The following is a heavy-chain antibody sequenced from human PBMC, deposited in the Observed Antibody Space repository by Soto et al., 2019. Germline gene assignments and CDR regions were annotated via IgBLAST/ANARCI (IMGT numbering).Heavy chain of an antibody. CDR1: GGSFSGYY. CDR3: ARWGRRSYYGSGGFSNWFDP. CDR2: INHSGST. J-gene: IGHJ5*02. D-gene: IGHD3-10*01. Sequence: PSETLSLTCAVYGGSFSGYYWSWIRQPPGKGLDWIGEINHSGSTNYNPSLKSRVTISVDTSKNQFSLKLSSVTAADTAVYYCARWGRRSYYGSGGFSNWFDPWGQGTLVTVSS. V-gene: IGHV4-34*01.